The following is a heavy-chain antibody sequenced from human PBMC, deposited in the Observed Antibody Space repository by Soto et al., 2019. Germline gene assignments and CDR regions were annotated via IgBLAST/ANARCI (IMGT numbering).Heavy chain of an antibody. CDR2: IYYSGST. Sequence: QMQLQESGPGLVKPSQTLSLTRTVSGGSISSGDYYWSWIRQPPGKGVGWIGYIYYSGSTYYNPSLKTRVTIAVDTSKNQFSLKLSSVTAADPAVYYCAGARGARYFGYWGQGTRVTVSS. J-gene: IGHJ4*02. CDR1: GGSISSGDYY. D-gene: IGHD2-15*01. CDR3: AGARGARYFGY. V-gene: IGHV4-30-4*01.